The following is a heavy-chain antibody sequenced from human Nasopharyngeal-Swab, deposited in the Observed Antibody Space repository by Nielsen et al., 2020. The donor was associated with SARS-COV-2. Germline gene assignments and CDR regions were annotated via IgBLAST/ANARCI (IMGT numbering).Heavy chain of an antibody. CDR3: ARDTTYDFWSGYSKSFDY. CDR2: ISSSSSTI. D-gene: IGHD3-3*01. V-gene: IGHV3-48*01. J-gene: IGHJ4*02. CDR1: GFTFSSYS. Sequence: ESLKISCAASGFTFSSYSMNWVRQAPGQGLEWVSYISSSSSTIYYADSVKGRFTISRDNAKNSLYLQMNSLRAEDTAVYYCARDTTYDFWSGYSKSFDYWGQGTLGTVSS.